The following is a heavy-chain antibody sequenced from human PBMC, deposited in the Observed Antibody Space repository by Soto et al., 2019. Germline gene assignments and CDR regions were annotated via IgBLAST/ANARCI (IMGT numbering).Heavy chain of an antibody. D-gene: IGHD3-10*01. J-gene: IGHJ6*03. Sequence: QVQLVQSGAEVKKPGSSVKVSCKASGGTFSSYTISWVRQAPGQGLEWMGRIIPILGIANYAQKFQVRVTITADKSTSTAYMELSSLRSEDTAVYYCASPGSGYYYYMDVWGKGTTVTVSS. CDR2: IIPILGIA. CDR3: ASPGSGYYYYMDV. CDR1: GGTFSSYT. V-gene: IGHV1-69*02.